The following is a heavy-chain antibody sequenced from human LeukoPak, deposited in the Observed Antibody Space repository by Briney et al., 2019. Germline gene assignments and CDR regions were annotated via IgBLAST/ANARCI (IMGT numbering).Heavy chain of an antibody. J-gene: IGHJ2*01. CDR2: ISSSSSTI. Sequence: GGSLRLSCAASGFTFSSYSMNWVRQAPGKGLEWVSYISSSSSTIYYADSVKGRLTISRDNAKNTLYLQMNSLRSEDTALYSCAKESEEEQLLGEVMFDLWGRGTLVIVSS. D-gene: IGHD3-10*01. V-gene: IGHV3-48*04. CDR3: AKESEEEQLLGEVMFDL. CDR1: GFTFSSYS.